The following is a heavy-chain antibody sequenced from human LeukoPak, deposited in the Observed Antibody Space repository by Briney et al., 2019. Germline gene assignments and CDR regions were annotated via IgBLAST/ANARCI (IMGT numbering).Heavy chain of an antibody. CDR2: ISGSGGRT. J-gene: IGHJ3*02. CDR1: GFTFSSSA. CDR3: ATRADSRAFEI. Sequence: PGGSLRLSCVVSGFTFSSSAMSWVRQAPGGGLEWVSAISGSGGRTDYTNSVKGRFTISRDNSKNTLYLQMNSLRVEDTAVYFCATRADSRAFEIWGQGTMVTVSS. V-gene: IGHV3-23*01.